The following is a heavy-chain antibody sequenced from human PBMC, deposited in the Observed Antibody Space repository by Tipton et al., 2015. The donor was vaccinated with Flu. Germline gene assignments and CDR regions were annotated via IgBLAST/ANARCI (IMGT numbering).Heavy chain of an antibody. CDR3: ARDEAQLFPRTLVY. D-gene: IGHD1-1*01. CDR2: IHDSGSA. CDR1: GGSISGYY. Sequence: TLSLTCTVSGGSISGYYWSWIRQPPGKRLEWMGHIHDSGSANYSPSLKSRVTMSVDSPKNQFSLRLTSVTAADTAVYFCARDEAQLFPRTLVYWGQGIFVTVSS. V-gene: IGHV4-59*01. J-gene: IGHJ4*02.